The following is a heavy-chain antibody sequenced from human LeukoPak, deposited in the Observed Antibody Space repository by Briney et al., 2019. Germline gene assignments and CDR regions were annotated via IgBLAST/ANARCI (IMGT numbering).Heavy chain of an antibody. V-gene: IGHV4-38-2*02. CDR1: GYSISSGYY. CDR3: ARQLGIGGYFDS. D-gene: IGHD1-1*01. J-gene: IGHJ4*02. Sequence: PSETLSLTCTVSGYSISSGYYWGWIRQPPGKGLEWIGSIYHSGSTYYNPSLKSRVTISVDTSKNQFSLKLNSLTAADTAMYFCARQLGIGGYFDSWGQGILVTVSS. CDR2: IYHSGST.